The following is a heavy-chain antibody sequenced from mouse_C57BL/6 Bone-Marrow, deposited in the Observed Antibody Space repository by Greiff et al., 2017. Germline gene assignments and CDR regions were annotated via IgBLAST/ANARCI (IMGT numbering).Heavy chain of an antibody. D-gene: IGHD1-1*02. Sequence: QVQLQQPGAELVRPGSSVKLSCKASGYTFTSYWMDWVKQRPGQGLEWIGNIYPSDSETHYNQKFKDKATLTVDKSSSTASMQLSSLTSEDSAVYYCARAGSPWYFDVWGTGTTVTVSS. J-gene: IGHJ1*03. CDR1: GYTFTSYW. V-gene: IGHV1-61*01. CDR2: IYPSDSET. CDR3: ARAGSPWYFDV.